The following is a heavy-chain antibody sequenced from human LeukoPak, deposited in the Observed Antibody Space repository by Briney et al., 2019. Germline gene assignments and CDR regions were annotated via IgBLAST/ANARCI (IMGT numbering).Heavy chain of an antibody. J-gene: IGHJ4*02. D-gene: IGHD6-6*01. V-gene: IGHV1-69*02. CDR2: IIPILGIA. CDR1: GGTFSSYT. CDR3: ARGQMAGIAARRDFDY. Sequence: SVKVSCKAFGGTFSSYTISWVRQAPGQGLEWMGRIIPILGIANYAQKFQGRVTITADKSTSTAYMELSSLRSEDTAVYYCARGQMAGIAARRDFDYWGQGTLVTVSS.